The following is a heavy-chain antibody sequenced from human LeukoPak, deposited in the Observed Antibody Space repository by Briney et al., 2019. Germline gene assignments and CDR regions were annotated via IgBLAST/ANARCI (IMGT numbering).Heavy chain of an antibody. CDR2: LCNDGNS. D-gene: IGHD1-14*01. J-gene: IGHJ4*01. CDR3: ARHMWAPASDPLDY. V-gene: IGHV4-39*01. Sequence: SETLSLTCTVSGDSVSSHDYCWAWVRQPPGKGLDFIGILCNDGNSYYNPFLRSRVTISKDTSKNEFSLNLSSVTAADTAVYFCARHMWAPASDPLDYWGQGTLVTVSS. CDR1: GDSVSSHDYC.